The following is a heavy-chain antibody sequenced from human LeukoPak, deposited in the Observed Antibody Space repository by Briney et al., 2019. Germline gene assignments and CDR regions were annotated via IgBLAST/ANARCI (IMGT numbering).Heavy chain of an antibody. CDR3: AKVEHYVWGSYRYCFDY. CDR2: ISGSGGST. CDR1: GFTFSSYA. J-gene: IGHJ4*02. V-gene: IGHV3-23*01. Sequence: GGSLRLSCAASGFTFSSYAMSWVRQAPGKGLEWVSAISGSGGSTYYADSVKGRFTISRDNSKNTLNLQMNSLRAEDTAVYYCAKVEHYVWGSYRYCFDYWGQGTLVTVSP. D-gene: IGHD3-16*02.